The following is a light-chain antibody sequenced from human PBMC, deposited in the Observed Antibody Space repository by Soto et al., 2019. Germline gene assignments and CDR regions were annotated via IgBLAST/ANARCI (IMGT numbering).Light chain of an antibody. CDR1: QTSGSNF. J-gene: IGKJ4*01. CDR2: ASS. Sequence: EIVLTHSPGTLSLSPGERATLSCKTSQTSGSNFLAWYQHKPGQAPRLLIYASSNRATGIPDRFSGSASGPDFTLTISSLEPEDFAVYYCQQRSNWLTFGGGTKVDIK. CDR3: QQRSNWLT. V-gene: IGKV3D-20*02.